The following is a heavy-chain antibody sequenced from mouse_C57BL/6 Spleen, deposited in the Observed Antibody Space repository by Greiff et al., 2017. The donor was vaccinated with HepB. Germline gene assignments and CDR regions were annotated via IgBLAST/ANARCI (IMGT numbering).Heavy chain of an antibody. CDR3: ASYYGNLYYYAMDY. D-gene: IGHD2-1*01. Sequence: VQLQQSGPELVKPGASVKISCKASGYAFSSSWMNWVKQRPGKGLEWIGRIYPGDGDTNYNGKFKGKATLTADKSSSTAYMQLSSLTSEDSAVYFCASYYGNLYYYAMDYWGQGTSVTVSS. V-gene: IGHV1-82*01. CDR1: GYAFSSSW. J-gene: IGHJ4*01. CDR2: IYPGDGDT.